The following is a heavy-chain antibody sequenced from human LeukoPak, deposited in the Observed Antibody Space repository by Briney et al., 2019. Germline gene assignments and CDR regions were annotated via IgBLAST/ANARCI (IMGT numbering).Heavy chain of an antibody. J-gene: IGHJ6*02. CDR3: ARENTIFGVYYGMDV. CDR1: GFTFSSYS. CDR2: ISSSSSYI. Sequence: GSLRLSCAASGFTFSSYSMNWVRQAPGKGLEWVSSISSSSSYIYYADSVKGRFTISRDNAKNSLYLQMNSLRAEDTAVYYCARENTIFGVYYGMDVWGQGTTVTVSS. V-gene: IGHV3-21*01. D-gene: IGHD3-3*01.